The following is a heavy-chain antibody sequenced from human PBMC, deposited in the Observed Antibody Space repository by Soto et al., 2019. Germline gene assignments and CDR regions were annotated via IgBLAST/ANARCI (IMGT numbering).Heavy chain of an antibody. V-gene: IGHV4-39*01. CDR1: GGSISSSSYY. CDR3: ARQGMATFHWYFDL. CDR2: IYYSGST. Sequence: KASETLSLTCTVSGGSISSSSYYWGWIRQPPGKGLEWIGSIYYSGSTYYNPSLKSRVTISVDTSKNQFSLKLSSVTAADTAVYYCARQGMATFHWYFDLWGRGTLVTVSS. D-gene: IGHD5-12*01. J-gene: IGHJ2*01.